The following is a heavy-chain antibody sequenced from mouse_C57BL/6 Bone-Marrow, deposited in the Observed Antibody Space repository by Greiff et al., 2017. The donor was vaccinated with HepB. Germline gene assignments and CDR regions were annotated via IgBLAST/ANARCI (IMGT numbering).Heavy chain of an antibody. V-gene: IGHV1-18*01. J-gene: IGHJ3*01. CDR1: GYTFTDYN. D-gene: IGHD1-1*01. CDR2: INPNNGGT. CDR3: ARATFYYGSSPFAY. Sequence: VQLQQSGPELVKPGASVKIPCKASGYTFTDYNMDWVKQSHGKSLEWIGDINPNNGGTIYNQKFKGKATLTVDKSSSTAYMELRSLTSEDTAVYYCARATFYYGSSPFAYWGQGTLVTVSA.